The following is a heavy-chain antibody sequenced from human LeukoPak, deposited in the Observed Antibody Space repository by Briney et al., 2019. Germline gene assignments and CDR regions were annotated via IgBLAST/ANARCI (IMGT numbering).Heavy chain of an antibody. CDR3: ARDFSGMTFDI. V-gene: IGHV4-31*03. CDR1: GGSISSGGYY. Sequence: SETLSLTCTVSGGSISSGGYYWSWIRQHPGKGLEWIGYIYYSGSTYYNPSLKSRVTISVDTSKNQFSLKLSSVTAADTAVYYCARDFSGMTFDIWGQGTTVTVSS. J-gene: IGHJ3*02. D-gene: IGHD1-26*01. CDR2: IYYSGST.